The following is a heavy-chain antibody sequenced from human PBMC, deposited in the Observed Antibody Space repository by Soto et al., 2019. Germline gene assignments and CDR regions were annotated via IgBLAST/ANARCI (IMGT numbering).Heavy chain of an antibody. CDR3: ARLDPMLHYFESSFNAF. CDR1: GGSISSSTYY. V-gene: IGHV4-39*01. D-gene: IGHD3-22*01. Sequence: SETLSLTCTVSGGSISSSTYYWGWIRQPPGKGLEWIGSTYYGGSTYYNPSLKSRVTISVDASKNQFSLKLRSVTAADTAVYYCARLDPMLHYFESSFNAFWGQGTLVTVSS. CDR2: TYYGGST. J-gene: IGHJ4*02.